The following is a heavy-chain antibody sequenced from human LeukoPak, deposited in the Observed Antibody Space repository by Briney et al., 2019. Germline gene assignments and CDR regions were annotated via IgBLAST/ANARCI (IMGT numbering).Heavy chain of an antibody. CDR2: ISSSGSTI. D-gene: IGHD4-11*01. J-gene: IGHJ4*02. Sequence: QPGRSLRLSCAVSGFTFSSYEMNWVRQAPGKGLEWVSYISSSGSTIYYADSVKGRFTISRDNAKNSLYLQMNSLRAEDTAVYYCTTRDYMSYLDYWGQGTLVTV. CDR3: TTRDYMSYLDY. CDR1: GFTFSSYE. V-gene: IGHV3-48*03.